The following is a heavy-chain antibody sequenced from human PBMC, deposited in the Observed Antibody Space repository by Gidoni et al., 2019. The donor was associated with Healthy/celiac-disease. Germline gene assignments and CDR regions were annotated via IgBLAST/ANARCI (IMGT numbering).Heavy chain of an antibody. D-gene: IGHD6-13*01. J-gene: IGHJ4*02. CDR3: ARVPASSWYLIDY. V-gene: IGHV4-31*03. CDR1: GASFSSGGYY. CDR2: IYYSGST. Sequence: QVQLQESGPGLVKPSQPLSLPCTFSGASFSSGGYYWSWIRQHPGKGLEWIGYIYYSGSTYYNPSLKSRVTISVDTSKNQFSLKLSSVTAADTAVYYCARVPASSWYLIDYWGQGTLVTVSS.